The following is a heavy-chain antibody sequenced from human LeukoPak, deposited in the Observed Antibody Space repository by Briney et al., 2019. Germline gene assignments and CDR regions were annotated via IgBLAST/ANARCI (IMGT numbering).Heavy chain of an antibody. D-gene: IGHD4-17*01. CDR2: TYYRSKWYS. V-gene: IGHV6-1*01. CDR3: ARGATVTTGSRYYYYYMDV. Sequence: SQTLSLTCAISGDSVSSNSAAWNWIRQSPSRGLEWLGRTYYRSKWYSDYAVSVKSRITINPDTSKNQFSLQLNSVTPEDTAVYYCARGATVTTGSRYYYYYMDVWGKGTTVTISS. J-gene: IGHJ6*03. CDR1: GDSVSSNSAA.